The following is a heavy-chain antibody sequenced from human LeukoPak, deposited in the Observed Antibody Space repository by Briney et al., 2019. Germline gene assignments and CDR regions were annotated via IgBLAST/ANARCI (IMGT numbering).Heavy chain of an antibody. CDR1: GVSISTYY. CDR3: ARADWLNWYFDL. CDR2: FSYSGST. Sequence: SETLSLTCSVSGVSISTYYWIWIRQPPAKGLEWMGFFSYSGSTKYNPSLKCRVTMSVDTSKNQFSLKLSSVTAADTAVYYCARADWLNWYFDLWGRGTLVTVSS. D-gene: IGHD3/OR15-3a*01. V-gene: IGHV4-59*01. J-gene: IGHJ2*01.